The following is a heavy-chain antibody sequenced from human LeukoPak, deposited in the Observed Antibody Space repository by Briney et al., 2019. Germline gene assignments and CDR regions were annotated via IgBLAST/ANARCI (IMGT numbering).Heavy chain of an antibody. CDR1: GFTFSSYA. Sequence: GGSLRLSCAASGFTFSSYAMHWVRQAPGKGLEWVAVISYDGSNKYYADSVKGRFTISRDNSKNTLYLQMNSLRAEDTAVYYCARVAAAGTNLYYFDYWGQGTLVTVSS. J-gene: IGHJ4*02. CDR2: ISYDGSNK. D-gene: IGHD6-13*01. CDR3: ARVAAAGTNLYYFDY. V-gene: IGHV3-30-3*01.